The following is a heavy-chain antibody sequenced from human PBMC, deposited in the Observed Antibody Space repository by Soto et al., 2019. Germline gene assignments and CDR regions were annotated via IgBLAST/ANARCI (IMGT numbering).Heavy chain of an antibody. D-gene: IGHD6-6*01. Sequence: PSQTLSLTCVISGDSVSSNGACWNWIRQSPSRGLQWLGRIYYRSKWFHDYAASVESRMAINPDTSRNQFSLKLNSVTAADTAVYYCARDRSIPAGDDYYFYGMDVWGQGTTVT. CDR3: ARDRSIPAGDDYYFYGMDV. CDR1: GDSVSSNGAC. J-gene: IGHJ6*02. CDR2: IYYRSKWFH. V-gene: IGHV6-1*01.